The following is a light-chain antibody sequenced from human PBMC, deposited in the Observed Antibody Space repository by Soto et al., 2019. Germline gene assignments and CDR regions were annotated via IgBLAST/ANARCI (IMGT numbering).Light chain of an antibody. CDR3: QQYYSYPLT. J-gene: IGKJ3*01. Sequence: ALRMTQSPSSFSASTGDRVTITCRASQGISSYLAWYQQKPGKAPKLLIYAASTLQSGVPSRFSGSGSGTDFTLTISCLQSEDFATYYCQQYYSYPLTFGPGTKVD. V-gene: IGKV1-8*01. CDR2: AAS. CDR1: QGISSY.